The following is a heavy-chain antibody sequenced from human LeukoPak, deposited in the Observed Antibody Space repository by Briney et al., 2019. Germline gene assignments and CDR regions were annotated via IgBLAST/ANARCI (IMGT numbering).Heavy chain of an antibody. CDR1: GFTFTNYE. Sequence: GGSLRLSCAASGFTFTNYEMTWVRQAPGKGLEWVSYISSSGTTIYYADSVKGRFTISRDNAKNSLYLQMNSLRAEDTAVYYCARDNYDSSTPYYFDYWGQGALVTVSS. J-gene: IGHJ4*02. V-gene: IGHV3-48*03. CDR2: ISSSGTTI. D-gene: IGHD3-22*01. CDR3: ARDNYDSSTPYYFDY.